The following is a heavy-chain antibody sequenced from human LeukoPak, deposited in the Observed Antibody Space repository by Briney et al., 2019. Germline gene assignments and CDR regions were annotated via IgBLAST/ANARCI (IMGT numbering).Heavy chain of an antibody. V-gene: IGHV3-21*01. CDR3: ARGQNYIWGTYRQYGMDV. Sequence: GGSLRLSCAASGFTFSSYSMNWVRQAPGKGLEWVSSISSSSSYIYYADSVKGRFTISRDNAKNSLYLQMNSLRAEDTAVYYCARGQNYIWGTYRQYGMDVWGQGTTVTVSS. D-gene: IGHD3-16*02. CDR2: ISSSSSYI. J-gene: IGHJ6*02. CDR1: GFTFSSYS.